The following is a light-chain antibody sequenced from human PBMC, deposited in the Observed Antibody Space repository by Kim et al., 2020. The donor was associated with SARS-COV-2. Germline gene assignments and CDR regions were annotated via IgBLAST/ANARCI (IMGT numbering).Light chain of an antibody. Sequence: TVSRGCRLGAGTAGSAFAWHQERPEKGPGVLMKVNSDGSHRKGGGVPDRFSGASSGDERFLTISSLQSEDEADCYCQTWGTGIVVFGGGTQLSVL. V-gene: IGLV4-69*01. J-gene: IGLJ2*01. CDR3: QTWGTGIVV. CDR2: VNSDGSH. CDR1: AGTAGSA.